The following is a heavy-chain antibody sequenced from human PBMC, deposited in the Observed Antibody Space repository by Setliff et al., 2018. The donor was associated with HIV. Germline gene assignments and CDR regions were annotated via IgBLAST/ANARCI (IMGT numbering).Heavy chain of an antibody. J-gene: IGHJ4*02. D-gene: IGHD4-17*01. CDR2: IYTGETNT. CDR3: SRGLAFGDSESGDF. Sequence: PGGSLRLSCAAVTFMFDKYAMSWVRQAPGKGLEWVSVIYTGETNTDYADSVKGRFKISRDDSKNTLFLQMNSLRAEDTAVYYCSRGLAFGDSESGDFWGQGTLVTVSS. V-gene: IGHV3-23*03. CDR1: TFMFDKYA.